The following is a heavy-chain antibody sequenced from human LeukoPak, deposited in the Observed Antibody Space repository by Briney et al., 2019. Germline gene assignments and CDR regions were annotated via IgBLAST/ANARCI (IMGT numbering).Heavy chain of an antibody. CDR2: INTVASYI. Sequence: GGSLRLSCAASGLTFSSFSFNWVPPGPGKGLEWVSSINTVASYIYYADSVRGRFPISRDNAKNSLYLQMNSLRAEDTGVYYCARLRRNSDKSGFYYYYDYWGQGTLVTVSS. V-gene: IGHV3-21*06. D-gene: IGHD3-22*01. J-gene: IGHJ4*02. CDR3: ARLRRNSDKSGFYYYYDY. CDR1: GLTFSSFS.